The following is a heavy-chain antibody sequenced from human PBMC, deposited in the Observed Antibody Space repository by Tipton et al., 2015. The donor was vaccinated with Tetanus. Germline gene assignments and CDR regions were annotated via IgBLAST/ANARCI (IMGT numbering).Heavy chain of an antibody. V-gene: IGHV5-51*01. CDR1: GHNSRSYW. Sequence: QLVQSGAEVKKPGESLKISCQASGHNSRSYWISWVRQMPGKGLEGMGIISPGDSDATYSPSFQCQVTITLEQTISTAYLQWASLKPSDTATYFCARLPKHYSASGSTWGQGTLVTVSS. CDR3: ARLPKHYSASGST. D-gene: IGHD3-10*01. J-gene: IGHJ5*02. CDR2: ISPGDSDA.